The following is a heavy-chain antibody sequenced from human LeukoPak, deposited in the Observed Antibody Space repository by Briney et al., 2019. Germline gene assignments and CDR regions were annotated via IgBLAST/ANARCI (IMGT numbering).Heavy chain of an antibody. J-gene: IGHJ4*02. CDR3: ARLAAIRGVVFIDY. CDR2: VFYSGTT. V-gene: IGHV4-39*01. Sequence: PSETLSLTCTVSGGSISSDSYYWGWIRRPPGKGLELIGTVFYSGTTYYNPSPRSRLTISVDTSKNQFSLRLTSVTAADTTVYYCARLAAIRGVVFIDYWGQGAQVTVSS. CDR1: GGSISSDSYY. D-gene: IGHD3-10*01.